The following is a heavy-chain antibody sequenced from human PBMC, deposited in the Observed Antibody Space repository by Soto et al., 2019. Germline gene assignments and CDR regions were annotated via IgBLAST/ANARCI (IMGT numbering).Heavy chain of an antibody. J-gene: IGHJ6*02. D-gene: IGHD4-17*01. CDR1: GYTFTGYY. CDR3: ARDYGDYYGMDV. CDR2: INPNSGGT. V-gene: IGHV1-2*04. Sequence: QVQLVQSGAEVKKPGASVKVSCKASGYTFTGYYMHWVRQAPGQGLEWMGWINPNSGGTNYAQKLQGWXXMXRXXSISTAYMELSRLRSDGTAVYYCARDYGDYYGMDVWGQGTTVTVSS.